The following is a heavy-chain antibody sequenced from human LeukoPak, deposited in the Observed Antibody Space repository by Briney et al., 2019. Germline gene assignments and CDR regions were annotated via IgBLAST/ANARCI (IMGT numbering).Heavy chain of an antibody. CDR1: GGSISKYY. J-gene: IGHJ4*02. CDR3: ARQVYSSSWSYYFEY. Sequence: SETLSLTCSVSGGSISKYYWSWIRQPPGRGLEWIGSIHYSGSTSYNSSLKSRVTMSIDTSKNQFSLKLSSVTPADTAVYYCARQVYSSSWSYYFEYWGQGILVTVSS. D-gene: IGHD6-13*01. CDR2: IHYSGST. V-gene: IGHV4-59*01.